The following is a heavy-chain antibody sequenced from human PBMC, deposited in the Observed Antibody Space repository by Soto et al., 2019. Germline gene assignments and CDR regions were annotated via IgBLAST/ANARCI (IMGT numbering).Heavy chain of an antibody. CDR3: ARANSGDDDEFDS. Sequence: GAPVNVSCKASGYTFTGFYIHWVRQAPGQGLELMGWVNPNSGGAHYAQKFQGRVTMTRXXXXTXTXMXVXXLRSDXTAVYYCARANSGDDDEFDSWGQGTPVTVSS. V-gene: IGHV1-2*02. CDR1: GYTFTGFY. CDR2: VNPNSGGA. J-gene: IGHJ4*02. D-gene: IGHD5-12*01.